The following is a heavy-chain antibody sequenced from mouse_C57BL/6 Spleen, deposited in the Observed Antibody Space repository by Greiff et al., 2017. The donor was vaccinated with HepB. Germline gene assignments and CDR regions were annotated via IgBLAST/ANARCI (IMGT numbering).Heavy chain of an antibody. J-gene: IGHJ2*01. CDR2: IYPGDGDT. CDR1: GYAFSSSW. Sequence: VQLQHSGPELVKPGASVKISCKASGYAFSSSWMNWVKQRPGKGLEWIGRIYPGDGDTNYNGKFKGKATLTADKSSSTAYMQLSSLTSEDSAVYFCARWGGNYYYVDYWGQGTTLTVSS. CDR3: ARWGGNYYYVDY. D-gene: IGHD2-1*01. V-gene: IGHV1-82*01.